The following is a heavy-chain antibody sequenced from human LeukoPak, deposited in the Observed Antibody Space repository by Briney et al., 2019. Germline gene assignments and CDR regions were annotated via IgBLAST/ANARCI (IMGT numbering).Heavy chain of an antibody. CDR1: GFTFSSYD. CDR3: ARHNTMMDAFDI. V-gene: IGHV3-13*01. Sequence: GGSLRLSCAASGFTFSSYDMHWVRQATGKGLEWVSAIGTAGDTYYPGSVKGRFTISRENAKNSLYLQMNSLGAGDTAVYYCARHNTMMDAFDIWGQGTMVTVSS. J-gene: IGHJ3*02. D-gene: IGHD3-22*01. CDR2: IGTAGDT.